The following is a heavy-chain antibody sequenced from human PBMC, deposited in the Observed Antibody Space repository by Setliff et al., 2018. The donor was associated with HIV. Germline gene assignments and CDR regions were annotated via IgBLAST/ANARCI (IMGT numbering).Heavy chain of an antibody. D-gene: IGHD6-13*01. CDR2: ISGSGGST. J-gene: IGHJ5*02. Sequence: GGSLRLSCAASGFTFSSYAMSWVRQAPGKGLEWVSAISGSGGSTYYADSVKGRFTISRDNSKNTLYLQMNSLRAEDTAVYYCAKGGYSSSWAPNWFDPWGQGTLVT. CDR3: AKGGYSSSWAPNWFDP. V-gene: IGHV3-23*01. CDR1: GFTFSSYA.